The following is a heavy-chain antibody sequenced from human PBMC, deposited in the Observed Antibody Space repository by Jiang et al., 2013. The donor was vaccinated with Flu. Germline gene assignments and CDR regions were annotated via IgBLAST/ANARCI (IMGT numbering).Heavy chain of an antibody. CDR3: ARSKIASAGSYH. Sequence: GQGLEWMGWINTNTGNQRXPGGFTGRFVFSLDTSVSTAYLQISSPKSEDTAVYYCARSKIASAGSYHWGQGTLVTVSS. CDR2: INTNTGN. D-gene: IGHD6-13*01. V-gene: IGHV7-4-1*02. J-gene: IGHJ4*02.